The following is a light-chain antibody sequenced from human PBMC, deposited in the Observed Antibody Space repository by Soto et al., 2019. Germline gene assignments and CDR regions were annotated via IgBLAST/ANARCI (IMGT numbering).Light chain of an antibody. V-gene: IGKV3-20*01. CDR1: QSISSDH. CDR2: GAS. Sequence: EIVLTQSPGILSLSPGERATLACRASQSISSDHLAWYQQRPGQSPRLLIYGASSRTTGVPDRFSGSGSGTDFTLTISRMEPEDFAVYYCQQHGSSPITFGQGTRLEIK. CDR3: QQHGSSPIT. J-gene: IGKJ5*01.